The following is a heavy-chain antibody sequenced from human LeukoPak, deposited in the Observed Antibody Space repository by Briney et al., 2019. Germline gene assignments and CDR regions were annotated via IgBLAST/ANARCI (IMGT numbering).Heavy chain of an antibody. J-gene: IGHJ4*02. Sequence: GGSLRLSCAASGFTFNIYGMSWVRQAPGKGLEWVPAISGSGGSTYYAPSVKGRFTISRDNSKNTLYLQLNSLRAEDTAVYYCAKAEQWLAVYYFDYWGQGTLVTVSS. CDR1: GFTFNIYG. D-gene: IGHD6-19*01. V-gene: IGHV3-23*01. CDR3: AKAEQWLAVYYFDY. CDR2: ISGSGGST.